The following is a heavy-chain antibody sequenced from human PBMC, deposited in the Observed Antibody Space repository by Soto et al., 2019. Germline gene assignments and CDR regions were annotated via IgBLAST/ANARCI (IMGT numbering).Heavy chain of an antibody. CDR3: THRKLPTRPWGPAFDV. CDR2: ISVTGDT. D-gene: IGHD3-16*01. V-gene: IGHV3-23*01. CDR1: GFTFSSYA. Sequence: GGSLRLSCAASGFTFSSYAMNWVRQAPGKGPEWVSLISVTGDTYYADSVEGRFTISRDNSKNPLFLQMHSLRAEDTAVYSCTHRKLPTRPWGPAFDVWGQGTMVTVSS. J-gene: IGHJ3*01.